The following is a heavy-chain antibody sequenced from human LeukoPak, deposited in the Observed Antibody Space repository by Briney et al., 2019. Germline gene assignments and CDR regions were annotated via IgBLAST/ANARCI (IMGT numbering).Heavy chain of an antibody. D-gene: IGHD3-22*01. CDR2: ISGSGGST. V-gene: IGHV3-23*01. J-gene: IGHJ6*02. Sequence: GGSLRLSCAASGFTFSSYWMSWVRQAPGKGLEWVSAISGSGGSTYYADSVKGRFTISRDNSKNTLYLQMNSLRAEDTAVYYCAKDPSTMIVYGMDVWGQGTTVTVSS. CDR3: AKDPSTMIVYGMDV. CDR1: GFTFSSYW.